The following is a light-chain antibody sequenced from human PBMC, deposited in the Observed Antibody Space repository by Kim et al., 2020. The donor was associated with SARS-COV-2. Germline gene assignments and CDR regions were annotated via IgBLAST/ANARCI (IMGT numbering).Light chain of an antibody. Sequence: PGERATHSCRASQSVSNSLAWYQQKPGQAPRLLIYDASNRATGIPARFSGSGSGTDFTLTISSLEPEDFAVYYCQQRRNWPLTFGPGTKVDIK. J-gene: IGKJ3*01. V-gene: IGKV3-11*01. CDR1: QSVSNS. CDR2: DAS. CDR3: QQRRNWPLT.